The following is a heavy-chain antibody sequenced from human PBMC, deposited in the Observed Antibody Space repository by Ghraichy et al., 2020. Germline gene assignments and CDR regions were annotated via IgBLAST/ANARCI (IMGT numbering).Heavy chain of an antibody. J-gene: IGHJ6*02. CDR2: MNPNSGNT. V-gene: IGHV1-8*01. Sequence: ASVKVSCKASGYTFTSYDINWVRQATGQGLEWMGWMNPNSGNTGYAQKFQGRVTMTRNTSISTAYMELSSLRSEDTAVYYCARVKQQQLGRYYYYYYGMDVWGQGTTVTVSS. D-gene: IGHD6-13*01. CDR3: ARVKQQQLGRYYYYYYGMDV. CDR1: GYTFTSYD.